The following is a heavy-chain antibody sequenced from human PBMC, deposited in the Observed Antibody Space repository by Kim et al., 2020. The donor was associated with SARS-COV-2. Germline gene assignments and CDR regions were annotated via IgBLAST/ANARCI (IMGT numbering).Heavy chain of an antibody. V-gene: IGHV3-21*01. CDR2: ISSSSSYI. CDR1: GFTFSSYS. J-gene: IGHJ4*02. D-gene: IGHD6-13*01. CDR3: ARDWATVAAAGTIW. Sequence: GGSLRLSCAASGFTFSSYSMNWVRQAPGKGLEWVSSISSSSSYIYYADSVKGRFTISRDNAKNSLYLQMNSLRAEDTTVYYRARDWATVAAAGTIWWGQGTLVTVSS.